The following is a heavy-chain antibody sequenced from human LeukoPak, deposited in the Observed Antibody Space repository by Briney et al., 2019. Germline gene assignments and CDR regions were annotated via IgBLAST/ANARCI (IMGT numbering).Heavy chain of an antibody. Sequence: ASVKVSCKASGYTFTGDYMHWVRQAPGQGLEWMGWINPNTGGTNYAQKFQGRVTMTRDKSTSTAYMEVSRLRSDDTAVYFCARGRELPVVPAARTWFDPWGQGTLVIVSS. V-gene: IGHV1-2*02. CDR1: GYTFTGDY. J-gene: IGHJ5*02. CDR3: ARGRELPVVPAARTWFDP. CDR2: INPNTGGT. D-gene: IGHD2-2*01.